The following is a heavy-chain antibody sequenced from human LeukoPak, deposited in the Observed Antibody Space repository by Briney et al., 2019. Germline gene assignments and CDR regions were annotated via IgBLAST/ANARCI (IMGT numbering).Heavy chain of an antibody. Sequence: GGSLRLFCAASEFTFSRYAMHWVRQAPDKGLEWVALISYDGSNKEFADSVKGRFTISRDNSKNSLYLQMNSQRGEDTAMYYCARGMDYDILAGPPDYWGQGTLVTVSS. D-gene: IGHD3-9*01. CDR2: ISYDGSNK. J-gene: IGHJ4*02. CDR3: ARGMDYDILAGPPDY. CDR1: EFTFSRYA. V-gene: IGHV3-30*04.